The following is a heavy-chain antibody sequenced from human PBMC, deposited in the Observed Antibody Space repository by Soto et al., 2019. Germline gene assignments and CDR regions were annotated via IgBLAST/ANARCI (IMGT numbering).Heavy chain of an antibody. D-gene: IGHD3-3*01. CDR3: ARTTRITIFGVVITIRPNFSPKDYYGMDV. Sequence: SVKVSCKASGGTFSSYAISWVRQAPGQGLEWMGGIIPIFGTANYAQKFQGRVTITADESTSTAYMQLSSLRSEDTAVYYCARTTRITIFGVVITIRPNFSPKDYYGMDVWGQGTTVTVSS. CDR1: GGTFSSYA. CDR2: IIPIFGTA. J-gene: IGHJ6*02. V-gene: IGHV1-69*13.